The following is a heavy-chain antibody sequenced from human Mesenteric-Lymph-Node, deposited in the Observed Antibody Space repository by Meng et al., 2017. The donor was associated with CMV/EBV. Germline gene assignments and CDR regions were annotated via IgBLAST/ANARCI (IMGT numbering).Heavy chain of an antibody. Sequence: GGSLRLSCAASGFTFSSYAMSWVRQAPGKGLEWVSAISGSGGSTYYADSVKGRFTISRDNSKNRLYLQMNSLRAEDTGVYYCAKSTVFGVVSIDYWGQGTLVTVSS. CDR3: AKSTVFGVVSIDY. D-gene: IGHD3-3*01. CDR1: GFTFSSYA. J-gene: IGHJ4*02. V-gene: IGHV3-23*01. CDR2: ISGSGGST.